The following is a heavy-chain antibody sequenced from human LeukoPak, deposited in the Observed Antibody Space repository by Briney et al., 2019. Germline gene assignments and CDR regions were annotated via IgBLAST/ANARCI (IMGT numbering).Heavy chain of an antibody. Sequence: SETLSLTCAVYGGSFSGYYWSWIRQPPGKGLEWIGYIYHSGSTYYNPSLKSRVTISVDRSKNQFSLKLSSVTAADTAVYYCARGLLVRGQDWFDPWGQGTLVTVSS. CDR1: GGSFSGYY. D-gene: IGHD3-10*01. CDR2: IYHSGST. CDR3: ARGLLVRGQDWFDP. J-gene: IGHJ5*02. V-gene: IGHV4-34*01.